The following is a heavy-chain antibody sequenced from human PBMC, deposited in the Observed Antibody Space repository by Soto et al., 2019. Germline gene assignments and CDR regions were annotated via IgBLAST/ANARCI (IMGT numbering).Heavy chain of an antibody. CDR1: GFSVTYTY. D-gene: IGHD2-15*01. CDR2: IYSGGRT. J-gene: IGHJ5*02. CDR3: ARSVCSSGSCPNWFDP. Sequence: EVQLVESGGGLVQPGGSLRLSCAASGFSVTYTYMSWIRQAPGKGLEWVSVIYSGGRTFYADSVRGRFTISRDEGKNTHYLQTHMRRPEDTGVYFCARSVCSSGSCPNWFDPWGQGTPVIVSS. V-gene: IGHV3-66*01.